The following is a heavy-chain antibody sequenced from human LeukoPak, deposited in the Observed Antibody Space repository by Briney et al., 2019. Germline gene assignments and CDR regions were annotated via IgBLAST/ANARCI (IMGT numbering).Heavy chain of an antibody. CDR3: ARRGSGSYYKGEDY. V-gene: IGHV1-3*01. Sequence: GASVKVSCKASGYTFNRYAMYWVRQAPGQRLEWMGWINAGNGNTKYSQKFQGRVTMTRNTSISTAYMELSSLRSEDTAVYYCARRGSGSYYKGEDYWGQGTLVTVSS. D-gene: IGHD3-10*01. CDR1: GYTFNRYA. CDR2: INAGNGNT. J-gene: IGHJ4*02.